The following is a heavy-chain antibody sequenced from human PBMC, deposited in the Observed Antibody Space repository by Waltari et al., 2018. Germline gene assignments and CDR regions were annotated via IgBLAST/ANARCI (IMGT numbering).Heavy chain of an antibody. V-gene: IGHV3-73*01. D-gene: IGHD1-1*01. CDR1: GFSFSDSA. Sequence: EVELLQSGGGVVQPGGSLNLSGVVAGFSFSDSAINWVSQISAKGLEGIGRVGRKATAYVPVYGPSVKWRFTISRDDSRNTAYLQMTSLQSDDTAKYYCTRVARGRTSSQFDYWGQGTLVTVSS. CDR2: VGRKATAYVP. J-gene: IGHJ4*02. CDR3: TRVARGRTSSQFDY.